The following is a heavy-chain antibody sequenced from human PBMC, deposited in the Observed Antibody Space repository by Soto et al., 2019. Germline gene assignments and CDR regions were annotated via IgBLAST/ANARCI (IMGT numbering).Heavy chain of an antibody. CDR3: ATAPTTLVTPYYYYGMDV. CDR2: FDPEDGET. D-gene: IGHD4-17*01. CDR1: GYTLTELS. J-gene: IGHJ6*02. Sequence: QVQLVQSGAEVKKPGASVKVSCKVSGYTLTELSMHWVRQAPGKGLEWMGGFDPEDGETIYAQKFQGRVTMTEDTSTDTAYMELSSLRSEDTAVYYCATAPTTLVTPYYYYGMDVWGQGTTVTVSS. V-gene: IGHV1-24*01.